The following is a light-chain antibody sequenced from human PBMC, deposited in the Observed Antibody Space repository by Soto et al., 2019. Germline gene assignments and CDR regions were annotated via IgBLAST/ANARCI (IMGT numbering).Light chain of an antibody. V-gene: IGLV2-8*01. CDR2: EVS. J-gene: IGLJ3*02. CDR3: ASYGGSNNLL. CDR1: SSDIGDYKY. Sequence: QSVLTQPPSASGSPGQSVTISCTGTSSDIGDYKYVSWYQQHPGKAPKVVIYEVSKRPSGVPDRFSGSKSGNTASLTVSGLQAEDEADYYCASYGGSNNLLFGGGTKVTVL.